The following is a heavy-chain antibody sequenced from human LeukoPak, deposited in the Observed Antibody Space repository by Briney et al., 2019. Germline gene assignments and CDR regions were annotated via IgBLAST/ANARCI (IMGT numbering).Heavy chain of an antibody. D-gene: IGHD3-9*01. J-gene: IGHJ4*02. CDR1: GYTFTGYY. CDR3: ARGYDILTGYYDLGY. Sequence: ASVKVSCKASGYTFTGYYMHWVRQAPGQGLEWMGWINPNSGGTNYAQKFQGWVTMTRDTPISTAYMELSRLRSDDTAVYYCARGYDILTGYYDLGYWGQGTLVTVSS. CDR2: INPNSGGT. V-gene: IGHV1-2*04.